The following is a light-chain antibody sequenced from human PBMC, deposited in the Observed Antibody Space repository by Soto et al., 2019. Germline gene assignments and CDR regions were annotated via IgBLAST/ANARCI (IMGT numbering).Light chain of an antibody. Sequence: DIQMTQSPSSLSASVGDRVTITCRASQNIINYLNWYQRKPGKAPKLLIYAASSLQSGVPSRFSGSGSGTDFTLTISTPQPEDFATVYCQQSYSAPLTFGGGTKVEIK. V-gene: IGKV1-39*01. CDR3: QQSYSAPLT. CDR1: QNIINY. CDR2: AAS. J-gene: IGKJ4*01.